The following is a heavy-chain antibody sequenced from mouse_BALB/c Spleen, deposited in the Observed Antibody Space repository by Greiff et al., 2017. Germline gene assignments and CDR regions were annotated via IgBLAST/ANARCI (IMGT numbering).Heavy chain of an antibody. Sequence: QVQLQQSGAELVRPGTSVKVSCKASGYAFTNYLIEWVKQRPGQGLEWIGVINPGSGGTNYNEKFKGKATLTADKSSSTAYMQLSSLTSDDSAVYFCARGHYSGPFDYGGQGTTLTVSS. J-gene: IGHJ2*01. CDR2: INPGSGGT. V-gene: IGHV1-54*01. CDR1: GYAFTNYL. CDR3: ARGHYSGPFDY. D-gene: IGHD1-2*01.